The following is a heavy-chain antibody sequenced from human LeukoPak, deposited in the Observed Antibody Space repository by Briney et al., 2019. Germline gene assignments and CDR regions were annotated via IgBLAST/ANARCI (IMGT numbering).Heavy chain of an antibody. Sequence: ASVKVSCKASGYTFTSYGISWVRQAPGQVLEWMGWISAYNGNTNYAQKLQGRVTMTTDTSTSTAYMELRSLRSDDTAVYYCARTYSSGWSTYYYYGMDVWGQGTTVTVSS. CDR3: ARTYSSGWSTYYYYGMDV. D-gene: IGHD6-19*01. V-gene: IGHV1-18*01. J-gene: IGHJ6*02. CDR2: ISAYNGNT. CDR1: GYTFTSYG.